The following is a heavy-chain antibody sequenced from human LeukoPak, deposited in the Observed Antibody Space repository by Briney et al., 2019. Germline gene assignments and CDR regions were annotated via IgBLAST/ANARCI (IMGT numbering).Heavy chain of an antibody. Sequence: SETLSLTCTVSGGSISSYYGSWIRQPPGKGLEWIGYIYTSGSTNYNPSLKSRVTISVDTSKNQFSLKLSSVTAADTAVYYCAGYDFWSAEHRYYMDVWGKGTTVTVSS. CDR2: IYTSGST. J-gene: IGHJ6*03. D-gene: IGHD3-3*01. CDR1: GGSISSYY. V-gene: IGHV4-4*09. CDR3: AGYDFWSAEHRYYMDV.